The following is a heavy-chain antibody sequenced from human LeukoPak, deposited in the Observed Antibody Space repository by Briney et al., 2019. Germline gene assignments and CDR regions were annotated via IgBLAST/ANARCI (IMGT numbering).Heavy chain of an antibody. Sequence: PGGSLRLSCTASGFTFSTYEMNWVRQAPGKGLVWIGSIYYSGGTYHNASLKSRVTISVDTSKNQFSLKLSSVTAADTAVYYCAREIVAWFGEYYYYYYMDVWGKGTTVTVSS. CDR3: AREIVAWFGEYYYYYYMDV. V-gene: IGHV4-39*07. CDR2: IYYSGGT. J-gene: IGHJ6*03. CDR1: GFTFSTYE. D-gene: IGHD3-10*01.